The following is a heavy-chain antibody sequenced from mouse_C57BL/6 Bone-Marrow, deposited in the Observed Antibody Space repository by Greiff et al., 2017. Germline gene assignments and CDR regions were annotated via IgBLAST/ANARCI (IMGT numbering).Heavy chain of an antibody. D-gene: IGHD2-3*01. CDR3: ARDGCNWYFDV. J-gene: IGHJ1*03. CDR1: GYTFTDYN. V-gene: IGHV1-18*01. CDR2: NNPNNGGT. Sequence: VQLKQSGPELVKPGASVKIPCKASGYTFTDYNMDWVKQSHGKGLEWIGDNNPNNGGTIYNQKFKGKATLTVDKSSSTAYMELRSLTSEDTAVYYCARDGCNWYFDVWGTGTTVTVSS.